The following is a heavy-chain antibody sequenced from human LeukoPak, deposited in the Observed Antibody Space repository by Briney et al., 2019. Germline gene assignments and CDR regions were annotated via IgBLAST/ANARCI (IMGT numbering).Heavy chain of an antibody. Sequence: GRSLRLSRAASGFTFSSYGMHWVRQAPGKGLEWVAVISYDGSNKYYADSVKGRFTISRDNSKNTLYLQMNSLRAEDTAVYYCAKDTAPSVVVPAAISYWGQGTLVTVSS. CDR1: GFTFSSYG. D-gene: IGHD2-2*01. V-gene: IGHV3-30*18. J-gene: IGHJ4*02. CDR3: AKDTAPSVVVPAAISY. CDR2: ISYDGSNK.